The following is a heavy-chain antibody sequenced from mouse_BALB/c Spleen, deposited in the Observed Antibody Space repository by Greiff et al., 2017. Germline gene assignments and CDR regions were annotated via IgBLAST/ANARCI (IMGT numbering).Heavy chain of an antibody. J-gene: IGHJ3*01. D-gene: IGHD2-4*01. Sequence: VQLQESGPGLVAPSQSLSITCTVSGFSLTSYGVHWVRQPPGKGLEWLGVIWAGGSTNYNSALMSRLSISKDNSKSQVVLKMNSLQTDDTAMYYCARTYDYDGWFADWGQGTLVTVSA. V-gene: IGHV2-9*02. CDR2: IWAGGST. CDR3: ARTYDYDGWFAD. CDR1: GFSLTSYG.